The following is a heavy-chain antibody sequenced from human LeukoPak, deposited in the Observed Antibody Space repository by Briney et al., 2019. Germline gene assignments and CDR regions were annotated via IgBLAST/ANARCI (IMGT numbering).Heavy chain of an antibody. CDR2: ISYDGSNK. CDR1: GFTFSSYS. Sequence: GGSLRLSCAASGFTFSSYSMNWVRQAPGKGLEWVAVISYDGSNKYYADSVKGRFTISRDNSKNTLYLQMNSLRAEDTAVYYCAPFDYWGQGTLVTVSS. CDR3: APFDY. V-gene: IGHV3-30*03. J-gene: IGHJ4*02.